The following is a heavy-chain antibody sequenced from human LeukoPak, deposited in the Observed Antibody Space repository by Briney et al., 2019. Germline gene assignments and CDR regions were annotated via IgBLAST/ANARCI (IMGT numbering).Heavy chain of an antibody. J-gene: IGHJ4*02. CDR3: ARGGGYCSGGSCYSRLVY. Sequence: SVNVSSTASGGTFSTYAISWVRQAPGQGLEWMGRIIPIFGIANYAQKFQGRVTITADKSTSTVYMELSSLRSEDAAVYYCARGGGYCSGGSCYSRLVYWGQGTLVTVSS. V-gene: IGHV1-69*04. CDR1: GGTFSTYA. CDR2: IIPIFGIA. D-gene: IGHD2-15*01.